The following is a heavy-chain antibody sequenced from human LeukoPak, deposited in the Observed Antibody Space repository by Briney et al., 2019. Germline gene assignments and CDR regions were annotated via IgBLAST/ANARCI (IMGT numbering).Heavy chain of an antibody. CDR2: ITWNSGSI. V-gene: IGHV3-9*01. CDR3: AKSRSGGNYVDFDY. D-gene: IGHD1-7*01. Sequence: GRSLRLSCAASGFTFDDYAMHWVRQAPGKGLEWVSGITWNSGSIDYADSVKGRFTISRDNAKNSLYLQMNSLRAEDTALYYCAKSRSGGNYVDFDYWGQGTLVTVSS. J-gene: IGHJ4*02. CDR1: GFTFDDYA.